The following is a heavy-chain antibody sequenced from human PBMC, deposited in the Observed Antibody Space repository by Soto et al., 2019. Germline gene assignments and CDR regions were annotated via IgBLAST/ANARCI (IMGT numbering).Heavy chain of an antibody. D-gene: IGHD2-8*02. V-gene: IGHV1-69*01. CDR1: GGTFSIYG. CDR3: ATSVGIAPTGEDGMDV. Sequence: QVHLVQSGAEVKKTGSSVKVSCKASGGTFSIYGFSWVRQAPGQGPEWIGGIIPILTTPNYEQKFHGRVTIVADESTTTVYMELSSLKSEETAVYYGATSVGIAPTGEDGMDVWGQGTSVTVSS. J-gene: IGHJ6*02. CDR2: IIPILTTP.